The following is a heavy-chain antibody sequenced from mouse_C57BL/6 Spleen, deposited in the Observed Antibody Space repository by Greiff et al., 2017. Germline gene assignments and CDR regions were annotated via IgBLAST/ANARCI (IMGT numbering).Heavy chain of an antibody. CDR2: INPGSGGT. CDR1: GYAFTNYL. V-gene: IGHV1-54*01. Sequence: VQLVESGAELVRPGASVKVSCKASGYAFTNYLIEWVKQRPEQGLEWIGRINPGSGGTNYNENFKGKATLTADKSSSTAYMQLSSLTSEDSSVYFCARSLMFLQAWFACWGQRTLVTVSA. CDR3: ARSLMFLQAWFAC. J-gene: IGHJ3*01. D-gene: IGHD2-10*01.